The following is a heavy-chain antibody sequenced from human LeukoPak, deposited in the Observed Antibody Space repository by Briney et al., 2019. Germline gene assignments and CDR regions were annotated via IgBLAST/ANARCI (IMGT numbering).Heavy chain of an antibody. J-gene: IGHJ4*02. D-gene: IGHD1-26*01. CDR1: GFTVSSNY. Sequence: GGSLRLSCADSGFTVSSNYMSWVRQAPGKGLEFVSVVYSGGATYYTDSLKGRFTISRDNSKNTVYLQMNSLRTEDTALYYCARGRVGGTYKLAYWGQGTLVTVSS. CDR2: VYSGGAT. V-gene: IGHV3-66*02. CDR3: ARGRVGGTYKLAY.